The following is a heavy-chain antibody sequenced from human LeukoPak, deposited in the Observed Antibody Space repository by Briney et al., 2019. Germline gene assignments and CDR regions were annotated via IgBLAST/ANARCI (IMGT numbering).Heavy chain of an antibody. CDR1: GFTFSDYY. CDR3: ARGGDYDILTGRDYYFDY. Sequence: GGSLRLPCAASGFTFSDYYMSWIRQVPGKGLEWVSYISSSGSTIYYADSVKGRFTISRDNAKNSLYLQMNSLRAEDTAVYYCARGGDYDILTGRDYYFDYWGQGTLVTVSS. J-gene: IGHJ4*02. D-gene: IGHD3-9*01. V-gene: IGHV3-11*01. CDR2: ISSSGSTI.